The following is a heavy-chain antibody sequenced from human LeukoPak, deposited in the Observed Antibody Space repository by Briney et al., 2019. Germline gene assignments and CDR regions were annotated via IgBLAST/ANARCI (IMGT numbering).Heavy chain of an antibody. CDR3: AKSVIGGSGSYYSGADY. CDR1: GFTFSSYA. Sequence: GGSLRLSCAASGFTFSSYALSWVRQAPGKGLEWVSGVSGNGGTTYYADSVKGRFTISRDNSKNTLYLQMNSLRPEDTAMYYCAKSVIGGSGSYYSGADYWGQGTLVTVTS. J-gene: IGHJ4*02. V-gene: IGHV3-23*01. CDR2: VSGNGGTT. D-gene: IGHD3-22*01.